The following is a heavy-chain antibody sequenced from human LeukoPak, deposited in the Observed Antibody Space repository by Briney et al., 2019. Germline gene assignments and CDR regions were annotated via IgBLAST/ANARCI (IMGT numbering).Heavy chain of an antibody. CDR1: GGTFSSYA. J-gene: IGHJ4*02. Sequence: GASVKVSCKASGGTFSSYAISWVRQAPGQGLEWMGGIIPIFGTANYAQKFQGRVTITADESTSTAYMELSSLRSEDTAVYYCARDHMQWLAYFDYWGQGTLVTVSS. CDR2: IIPIFGTA. CDR3: ARDHMQWLAYFDY. V-gene: IGHV1-69*01. D-gene: IGHD6-19*01.